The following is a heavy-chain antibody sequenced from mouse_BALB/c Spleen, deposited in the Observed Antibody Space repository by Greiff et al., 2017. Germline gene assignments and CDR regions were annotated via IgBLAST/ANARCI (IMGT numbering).Heavy chain of an antibody. J-gene: IGHJ2*01. D-gene: IGHD1-1*01. Sequence: EVKLVESGPGLVKPSQSLSLTCTVTGYSITSDYAWNWIRQFPGNKLEWMGYISYSGSTSYNPSLKSRISITRDTSKNQFFLQLNSVTTEDTATYYCAKFAYYYGFDYWGQGTTLTVSS. CDR3: AKFAYYYGFDY. CDR1: GYSITSDYA. V-gene: IGHV3-2*02. CDR2: ISYSGST.